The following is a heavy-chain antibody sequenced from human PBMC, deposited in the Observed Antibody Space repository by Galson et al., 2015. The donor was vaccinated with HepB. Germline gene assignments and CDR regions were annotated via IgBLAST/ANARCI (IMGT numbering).Heavy chain of an antibody. CDR2: FDPEDGET. J-gene: IGHJ3*02. CDR1: GYTLTDLS. D-gene: IGHD6-19*01. V-gene: IGHV1-24*01. Sequence: SVKVSCKVSGYTLTDLSMHWVRQAPGKGLEWMGGFDPEDGETIYAQKFQGRVTMTEDTSTDTAYMELSSLRSEDTAVYYCATVLAVAGTDDASDIWAKGQWSPSLQ. CDR3: ATVLAVAGTDDASDI.